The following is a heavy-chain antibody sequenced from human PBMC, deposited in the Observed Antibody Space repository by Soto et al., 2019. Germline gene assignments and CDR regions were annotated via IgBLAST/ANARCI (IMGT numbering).Heavy chain of an antibody. D-gene: IGHD3-22*01. CDR3: ARHSYSSGHIVDY. CDR1: SGSINSGSYY. V-gene: IGHV4-39*01. CDR2: MYYSGST. Sequence: QLQLQESGPGQVKPSETLSLTCTVSSGSINSGSYYWGWIRQPPGKGLEWIGTMYYSGSTYYNSSLKSRVPISVDTSKNQFSLKLTSVTAADTAVYYCARHSYSSGHIVDYWGQGTLVTVSA. J-gene: IGHJ4*02.